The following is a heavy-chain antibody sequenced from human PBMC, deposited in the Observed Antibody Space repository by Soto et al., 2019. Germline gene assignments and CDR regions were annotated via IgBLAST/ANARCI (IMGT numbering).Heavy chain of an antibody. CDR1: GYSFTSYW. Sequence: EVQLVQSGAEVKKPGESLKISCKGSGYSFTSYWIGWVRQMPGKGLEWMGIIYPGDSDTRYSPSFQGQVTISADKSIGTACLQWSSLKASDTAMYDCARIHFWFDAQTYYFDYWGQGTLVTVSS. CDR2: IYPGDSDT. V-gene: IGHV5-51*03. CDR3: ARIHFWFDAQTYYFDY. J-gene: IGHJ4*02. D-gene: IGHD3-10*01.